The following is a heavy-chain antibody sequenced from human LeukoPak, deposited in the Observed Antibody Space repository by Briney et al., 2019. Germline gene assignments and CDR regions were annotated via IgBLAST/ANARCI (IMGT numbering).Heavy chain of an antibody. V-gene: IGHV3-11*01. CDR1: GFTFSDYY. Sequence: PGGSLRLSCAASGFTFSDYYMSWIRQAPGKGLEWVSYISSSGSTIYYADSVKGRFIISRDNAKNSLYLQMNSLRAEDTAVYYCASDSSGYRVFDYWGQGTLVTVSS. D-gene: IGHD3-22*01. CDR2: ISSSGSTI. CDR3: ASDSSGYRVFDY. J-gene: IGHJ4*02.